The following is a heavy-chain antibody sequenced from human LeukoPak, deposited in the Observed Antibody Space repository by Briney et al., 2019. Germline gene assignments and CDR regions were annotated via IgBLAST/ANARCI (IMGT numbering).Heavy chain of an antibody. V-gene: IGHV4-59*01. CDR3: ASGYSYGYNDY. CDR1: GGSISSYY. Sequence: PSETLSLTCTVAGGSISSYYWSCIRQPPRKGLEWIGYIYYSGSTNYNPSLKSRVTISVDTSKNQFSLKLSSVTAADTAVYYCASGYSYGYNDYWGQGTLVTVSS. D-gene: IGHD5-18*01. J-gene: IGHJ4*02. CDR2: IYYSGST.